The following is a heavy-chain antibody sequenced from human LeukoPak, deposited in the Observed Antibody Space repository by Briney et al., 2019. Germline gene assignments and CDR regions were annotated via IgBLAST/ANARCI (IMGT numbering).Heavy chain of an antibody. CDR2: IQPSGST. Sequence: KPSETLSLTCTVSGGSISSYYWSWIRQPAGKGLEWIGRIQPSGSTNDNPSLKSRLTMSLDTSKNQFSLRLGSVTAADTAVYYCARGRERWFLERLPVFDYWAREPWSPSPQ. D-gene: IGHD3-3*01. J-gene: IGHJ4*02. CDR3: ARGRERWFLERLPVFDY. CDR1: GGSISSYY. V-gene: IGHV4-4*07.